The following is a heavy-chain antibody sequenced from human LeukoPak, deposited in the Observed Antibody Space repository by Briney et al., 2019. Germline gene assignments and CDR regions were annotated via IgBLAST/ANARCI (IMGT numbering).Heavy chain of an antibody. CDR1: GYTFTRYG. Sequence: ASVKVSCKASGYTFTRYGINWVRQAPGQGLEWMGWISAYNGNTNFAQKLQGRVTMTTDTSTTTAYMELRSLRSVDTAVYYCARDPGSFLSSSGWLNWFDPWGQGTLVTVSS. CDR2: ISAYNGNT. J-gene: IGHJ5*02. V-gene: IGHV1-18*01. D-gene: IGHD6-19*01. CDR3: ARDPGSFLSSSGWLNWFDP.